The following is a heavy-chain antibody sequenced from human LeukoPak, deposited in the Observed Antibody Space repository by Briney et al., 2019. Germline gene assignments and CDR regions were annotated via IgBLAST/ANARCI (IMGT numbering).Heavy chain of an antibody. J-gene: IGHJ4*02. V-gene: IGHV3-21*01. D-gene: IGHD6-19*01. CDR1: GFTFSSYS. CDR3: ARGSSGSGDFDY. Sequence: PGGSLRLSCAASGFTFSSYSMNWVRQAPGKGLEWVSSISSSSSYIYYADSVKGRFTISRDNAKNSRYLQMNSLRAEDTAVYYCARGSSGSGDFDYWGQGTLVTVSS. CDR2: ISSSSSYI.